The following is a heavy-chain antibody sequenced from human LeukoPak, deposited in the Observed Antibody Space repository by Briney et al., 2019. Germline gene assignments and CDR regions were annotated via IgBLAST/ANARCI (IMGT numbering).Heavy chain of an antibody. CDR1: GYSFTSYW. D-gene: IGHD1-1*01. V-gene: IGHV5-51*01. CDR3: ARSQRGVHFDY. Sequence: GESLKISCKGSGYSFTSYWIGWVRQMPGKGPEWMGIIYPGDSDTGYSPSFQGQVTISADKSISTAYLQRSSLKASDTAMYYCARSQRGVHFDYWGQGTLVTVSS. J-gene: IGHJ4*02. CDR2: IYPGDSDT.